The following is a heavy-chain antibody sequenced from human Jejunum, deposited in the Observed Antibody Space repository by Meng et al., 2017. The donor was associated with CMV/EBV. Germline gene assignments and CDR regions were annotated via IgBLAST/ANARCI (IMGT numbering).Heavy chain of an antibody. CDR3: AREAGASVWYDDY. Sequence: KASGYIFTNHGISWVRQAPGQGLEWVGRINTATAKINYAQRFQDRVTMTTDVSKNTAYMDLRDLTSDDTAVYFCAREAGASVWYDDYWGQGTLVTVSS. CDR1: GYIFTNHG. CDR2: INTATAKI. D-gene: IGHD6-19*01. V-gene: IGHV1-18*01. J-gene: IGHJ4*02.